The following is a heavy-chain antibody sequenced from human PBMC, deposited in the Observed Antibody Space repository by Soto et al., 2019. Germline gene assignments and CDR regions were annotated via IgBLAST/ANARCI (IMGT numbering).Heavy chain of an antibody. CDR3: ARVNNWNSDAFDI. V-gene: IGHV1-3*01. CDR2: INAGNGNT. CDR1: GYTFTSYA. D-gene: IGHD1-7*01. Sequence: ASVKVSCKASGYTFTSYAMHWVRQAPGQRLEWMGWINAGNGNTKYSQKLQGRVTITRDTSASTAYMELSSLRSDDTAVYYCARVNNWNSDAFDIWGQGTMVTVSS. J-gene: IGHJ3*02.